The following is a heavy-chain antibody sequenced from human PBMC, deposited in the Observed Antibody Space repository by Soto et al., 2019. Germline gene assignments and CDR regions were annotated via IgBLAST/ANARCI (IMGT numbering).Heavy chain of an antibody. V-gene: IGHV3-21*01. CDR3: ERDWRDYGGNSFDY. D-gene: IGHD4-17*01. CDR1: GFTFSSYS. J-gene: IGHJ4*02. Sequence: EVQLVESGGGLVKPGGSLRLSCAASGFTFSSYSMNWVRQAPGKGLEWVSSISSSSSYIYYADSVKGRFTISRDNAKNSLYLQMNSLRAEDTAVYYCERDWRDYGGNSFDYWGQGTLVTVSS. CDR2: ISSSSSYI.